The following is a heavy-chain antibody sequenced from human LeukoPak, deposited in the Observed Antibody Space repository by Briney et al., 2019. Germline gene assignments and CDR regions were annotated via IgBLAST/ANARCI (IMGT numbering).Heavy chain of an antibody. D-gene: IGHD2-15*01. Sequence: PSETLSLTCTVSGGSISSYYWSWIRQPPGKGLEWIGYIYYSGSTNYNPSLKSRVTISVDTSKNQFSLKLSSVTAADTAVYYCARYGYCSGGSCLYFDYWGQGTLVTVSS. V-gene: IGHV4-59*12. J-gene: IGHJ4*02. CDR1: GGSISSYY. CDR3: ARYGYCSGGSCLYFDY. CDR2: IYYSGST.